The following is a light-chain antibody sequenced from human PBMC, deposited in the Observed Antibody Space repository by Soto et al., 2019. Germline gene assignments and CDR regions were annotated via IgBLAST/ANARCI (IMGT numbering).Light chain of an antibody. CDR2: LGS. J-gene: IGKJ4*01. Sequence: DIVMTQTPRSLPVTPGEPASISCRSSQSLLHTNGYNYLDWYLQKPGQSPQLLISLGSDRASGVPDRFSGSGSGTEFTLKISRVEAEDVGVYYCMQALQTPLTFGGGTQVEIK. CDR3: MQALQTPLT. CDR1: QSLLHTNGYNY. V-gene: IGKV2-28*01.